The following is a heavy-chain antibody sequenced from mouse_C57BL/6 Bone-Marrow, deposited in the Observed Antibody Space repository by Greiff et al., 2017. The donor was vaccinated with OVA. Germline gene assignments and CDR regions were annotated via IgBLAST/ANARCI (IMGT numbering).Heavy chain of an antibody. D-gene: IGHD2-3*01. CDR1: GYTFTSYW. J-gene: IGHJ4*01. CDR2: IDPSDSYT. CDR3: ARDGYDGYSYYAMDY. Sequence: QVQLQQPGAELVRPGTSVKLSCKASGYTFTSYWMHWVKQRPGQGLEWIGVIDPSDSYTNYNQKFKGKATLTVDTSSSTAYMQLSSLTSEDAASYYCARDGYDGYSYYAMDYWGQGTSVTVSS. V-gene: IGHV1-59*01.